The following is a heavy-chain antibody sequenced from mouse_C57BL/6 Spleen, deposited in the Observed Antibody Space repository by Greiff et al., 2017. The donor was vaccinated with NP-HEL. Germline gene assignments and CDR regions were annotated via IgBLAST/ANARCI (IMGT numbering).Heavy chain of an antibody. Sequence: QVQLQQSGAELVRPGASVTLSCKASGYTFTDYEMHWVKQTPVHGLEWIGAIDPETGGTAYNQKFKGKAILTADKSSSTAYMELRSLTSEDSAVYYCPYGNNYAMDYWGQGTSVTVSS. V-gene: IGHV1-15*01. CDR3: PYGNNYAMDY. CDR2: IDPETGGT. J-gene: IGHJ4*01. CDR1: GYTFTDYE. D-gene: IGHD2-1*01.